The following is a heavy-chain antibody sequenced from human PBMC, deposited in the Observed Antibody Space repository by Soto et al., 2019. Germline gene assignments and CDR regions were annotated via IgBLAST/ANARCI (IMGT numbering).Heavy chain of an antibody. CDR2: IYYSGST. Sequence: SETLSLTCTVSGGSISSYYWSWIRQPPGKGLEWIGYIYYSGSTNYNPSLKSRVTISVDTSKNQFSLKLSSVTAEDTAVYYCAKGGYSSGWYYFDYWGQGTLVTVSS. V-gene: IGHV4-59*01. CDR1: GGSISSYY. J-gene: IGHJ4*02. CDR3: AKGGYSSGWYYFDY. D-gene: IGHD6-19*01.